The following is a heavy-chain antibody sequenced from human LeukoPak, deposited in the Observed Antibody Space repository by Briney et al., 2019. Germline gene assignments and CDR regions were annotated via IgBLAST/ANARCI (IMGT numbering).Heavy chain of an antibody. Sequence: GGSLRLSCAASGFTFSTYYMNWVRQAPGKGLEWVSSITTSSSYIYYADSVKGRFTISRDNAKNSLYLQMNSLRAEDTAVYYCARDENAYCSGGSCSYFQHWGQGTLVTVSS. CDR1: GFTFSTYY. D-gene: IGHD2-15*01. CDR3: ARDENAYCSGGSCSYFQH. J-gene: IGHJ1*01. V-gene: IGHV3-21*01. CDR2: ITTSSSYI.